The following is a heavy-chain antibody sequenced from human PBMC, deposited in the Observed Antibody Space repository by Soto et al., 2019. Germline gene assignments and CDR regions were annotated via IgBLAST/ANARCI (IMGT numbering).Heavy chain of an antibody. D-gene: IGHD3-10*01. Sequence: QIQLVESGGDVVQPGRSLRLSCAASGFNFGFFGMHWVRQAPGKGLKWVEFISVEGINTHYADSVRGRFTLSRDYSKKTMYLQMDTLREDDTALYYCARGNLSFDFDSWGQGTLVTVSS. V-gene: IGHV3-30*03. J-gene: IGHJ4*02. CDR2: ISVEGINT. CDR1: GFNFGFFG. CDR3: ARGNLSFDFDS.